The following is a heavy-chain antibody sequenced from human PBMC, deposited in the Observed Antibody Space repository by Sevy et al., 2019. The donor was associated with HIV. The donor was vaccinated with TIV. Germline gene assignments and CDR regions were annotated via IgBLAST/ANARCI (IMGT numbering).Heavy chain of an antibody. Sequence: GGSLRLSCAASGFTFSDAWMNWVRQAPGKGLEWVGRIKSKTDGGTTDYAAPVKARFTISRDASKNTLYLQMNSLKTEDTAMYYCTTIGGYTYGRVDYWGQGTLVTVSS. V-gene: IGHV3-15*07. D-gene: IGHD5-18*01. J-gene: IGHJ4*02. CDR3: TTIGGYTYGRVDY. CDR1: GFTFSDAW. CDR2: IKSKTDGGTT.